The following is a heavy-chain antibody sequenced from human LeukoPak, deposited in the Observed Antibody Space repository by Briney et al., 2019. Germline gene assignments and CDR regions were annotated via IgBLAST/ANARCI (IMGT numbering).Heavy chain of an antibody. V-gene: IGHV3-23*01. CDR1: GFTFGSYA. CDR3: AKDLWYNWNDVGYFDY. D-gene: IGHD1-1*01. J-gene: IGHJ4*02. CDR2: ISGSGAST. Sequence: GGSLRLSCAASGFTFGSYAMSWVGQAPGRGLGWVSAISGSGASTYSADSGKGRFTISRDNSTTPRYLQMRSLRAEATAVYYCAKDLWYNWNDVGYFDYWGQRTLVTVPS.